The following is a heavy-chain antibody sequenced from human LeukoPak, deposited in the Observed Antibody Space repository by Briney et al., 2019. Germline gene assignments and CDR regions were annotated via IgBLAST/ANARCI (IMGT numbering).Heavy chain of an antibody. Sequence: GESLRLSCVVSGFALRDYGMAWVRQTPERGLEWVSTISNTADNTHYADSVKYRFLVSRDNSKDTLYLQMFNLRVEDTGVYYCTKDCCNYFIDSWGQGTRVIVSP. V-gene: IGHV3-23*01. CDR3: TKDCCNYFIDS. J-gene: IGHJ4*02. CDR1: GFALRDYG. CDR2: ISNTADNT. D-gene: IGHD1-7*01.